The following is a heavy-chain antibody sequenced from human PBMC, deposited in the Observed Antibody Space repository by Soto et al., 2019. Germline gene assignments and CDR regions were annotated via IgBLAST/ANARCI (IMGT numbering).Heavy chain of an antibody. CDR2: VHHSWGS. Sequence: QVQLQESGPGLVKPSETLSLSCTVSGGSISSYYWSWFRQSPGKRMEWIGYVHHSWGSSYNPSLPXXVXXSLDPSKSQFSLKVTSVTAPDTAVYYCARQGFGPLHGLVDVWGQGTTVTVSS. D-gene: IGHD3-10*01. J-gene: IGHJ6*02. CDR1: GGSISSYY. V-gene: IGHV4-59*08. CDR3: ARQGFGPLHGLVDV.